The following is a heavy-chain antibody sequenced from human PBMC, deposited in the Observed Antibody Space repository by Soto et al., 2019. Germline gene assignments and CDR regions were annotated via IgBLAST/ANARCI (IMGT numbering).Heavy chain of an antibody. CDR2: IVVDSGNT. Sequence: ASVKVSCKASGFTFINSAVQWVRQARGQRLEWIGWIVVDSGNTNYAQKFQERVTITRDMSTSTSYMKLSSLRSEDTAVYYCAADLARLPDAFDIWGQGTMVTVSS. V-gene: IGHV1-58*01. CDR1: GFTFINSA. J-gene: IGHJ3*02. D-gene: IGHD5-12*01. CDR3: AADLARLPDAFDI.